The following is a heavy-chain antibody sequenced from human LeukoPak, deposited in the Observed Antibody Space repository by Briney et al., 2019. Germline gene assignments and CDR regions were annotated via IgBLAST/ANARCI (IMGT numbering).Heavy chain of an antibody. J-gene: IGHJ4*02. CDR2: IKQDGSET. V-gene: IGHV3-7*01. CDR3: AGLRSLDK. D-gene: IGHD5-24*01. CDR1: GFTFSSYW. Sequence: GGSLRLSCAASGFTFSSYWMSWVRQAPGKGLEWVANIKQDGSETYSVDSVRGRFTISRDNAKNSLFLQMNSLRAEDTAVYFCAGLRSLDKWGQGTLVTVSS.